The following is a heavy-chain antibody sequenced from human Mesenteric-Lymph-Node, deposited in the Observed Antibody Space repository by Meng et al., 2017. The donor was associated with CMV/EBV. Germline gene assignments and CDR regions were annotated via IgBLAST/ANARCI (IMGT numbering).Heavy chain of an antibody. V-gene: IGHV4-34*01. J-gene: IGHJ4*02. CDR1: GGSFSGSS. CDR2: INHSGST. CDR3: ARHQRWLKSEGGFNY. Sequence: QVLLQRWEQRRCKPPDTPALTCAVYGGSFSGSSWSWIRPPPGKGLEWIGEINHSGSTNYNPSLKSRVTISVDTSKNQFSLKLSSVTAADTAVYYCARHQRWLKSEGGFNYWGQGTLVTVSS. D-gene: IGHD4-23*01.